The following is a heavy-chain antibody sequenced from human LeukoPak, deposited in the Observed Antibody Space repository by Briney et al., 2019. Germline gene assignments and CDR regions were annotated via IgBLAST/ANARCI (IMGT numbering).Heavy chain of an antibody. J-gene: IGHJ3*02. CDR2: INPNTGNT. D-gene: IGHD7-27*01. CDR3: ERDWNWGASDACLM. Sequence: GASVKVSCKASGYTFTSYYLHWVRQAPGQGLEWMGIINPNTGNTDYAQKLQGRLTLTTDTSTRTVYMDLSSLRSEDTALYYCERDWNWGASDACLMWGEGTMGTVSS. CDR1: GYTFTSYY. V-gene: IGHV1-46*04.